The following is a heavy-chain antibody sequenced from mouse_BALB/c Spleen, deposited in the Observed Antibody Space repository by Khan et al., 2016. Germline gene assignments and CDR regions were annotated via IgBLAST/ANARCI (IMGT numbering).Heavy chain of an antibody. CDR2: IDPANDNT. CDR3: ARTSNGYYGALDY. Sequence: VQLQQPGAELVKPGASVKLSCTASGFNIKDTYMHWVKQRPEQGLEWIGRIDPANDNTKYDPKFQGKATITADTSSNTAYLQLSSLTSEDTAVYYCARTSNGYYGALDYWGQGTAVPVSS. D-gene: IGHD2-3*01. V-gene: IGHV14-3*02. CDR1: GFNIKDTY. J-gene: IGHJ4*01.